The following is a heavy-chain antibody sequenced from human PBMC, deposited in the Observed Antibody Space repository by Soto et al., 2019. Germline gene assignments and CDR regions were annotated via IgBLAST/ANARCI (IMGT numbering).Heavy chain of an antibody. J-gene: IGHJ4*01. CDR2: ISPNSGAT. Sequence: QVQLVQSEGELRQPGASVTVSCRASGYTFTSYGIIWVRQAPGQGLEWMGYISPNSGATTYAQNLQGRLTLTTDTATSTAYMELRSLSSDDTAIYYCVREMCTRRGPQNYFDYWGLGALVSVSS. CDR3: VREMCTRRGPQNYFDY. V-gene: IGHV1-18*01. CDR1: GYTFTSYG. D-gene: IGHD2-8*01.